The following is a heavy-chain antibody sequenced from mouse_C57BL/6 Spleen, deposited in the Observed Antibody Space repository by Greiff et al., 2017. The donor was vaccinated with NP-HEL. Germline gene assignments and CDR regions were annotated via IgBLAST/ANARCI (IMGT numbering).Heavy chain of an antibody. J-gene: IGHJ2*01. D-gene: IGHD2-5*01. Sequence: VQLQQSGAELVRPGASVTLSCKASGYTFTDYEMHWVKQTPVHGLEWIGAIDPETGGTAYNQKFKGKAILTADKSSSTAYMELRSLTSEDSAVYYCTRYHYSNYDFDYWGQGTTLTVSS. CDR1: GYTFTDYE. CDR3: TRYHYSNYDFDY. CDR2: IDPETGGT. V-gene: IGHV1-15*01.